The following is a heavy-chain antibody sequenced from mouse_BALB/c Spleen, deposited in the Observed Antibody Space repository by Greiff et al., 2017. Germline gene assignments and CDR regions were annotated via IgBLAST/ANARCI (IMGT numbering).Heavy chain of an antibody. CDR3: ARTDPRAMDY. J-gene: IGHJ4*01. CDR1: GFTFSSYA. D-gene: IGHD2-10*02. Sequence: EVKVVESGGGLVKPGGSLKLSCAASGFTFSSYAMSWVRQTPEKRLEWVASISSGGSTYYPDSVKGRFTISRDNARNILYLQMSSLRSEDTAMYYCARTDPRAMDYWGQGTSVTVSS. CDR2: ISSGGST. V-gene: IGHV5-6-5*01.